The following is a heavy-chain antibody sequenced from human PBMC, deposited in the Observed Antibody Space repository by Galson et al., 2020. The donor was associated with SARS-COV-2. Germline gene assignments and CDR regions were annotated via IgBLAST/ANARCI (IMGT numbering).Heavy chain of an antibody. Sequence: GGSLRLSCAASGFTFSSYAMSWVRQAPGKGLEWVSAISGSGGSTYYADSVKGRFTISRDNSKNTLYLQMNSLRAEDTAVYYCAKVGGRFYYYYYYMDVWGKGTTVTVSS. CDR2: ISGSGGST. D-gene: IGHD3-16*01. CDR1: GFTFSSYA. V-gene: IGHV3-23*01. J-gene: IGHJ6*03. CDR3: AKVGGRFYYYYYYMDV.